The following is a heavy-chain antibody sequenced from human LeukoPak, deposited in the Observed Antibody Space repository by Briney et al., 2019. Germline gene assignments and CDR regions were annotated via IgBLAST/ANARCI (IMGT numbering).Heavy chain of an antibody. V-gene: IGHV4-39*01. CDR3: ARHTKYYDILSGYYPGAFDI. Sequence: SETLSLTCTVSGGSISISSYYWGWIRQPPGKGLEWIGCIHYGGSTHYNPSLKRRFTLSVDTSQNQVSLRLSSVTAADTAVYFCARHTKYYDILSGYYPGAFDIWGQGTMVTVSS. CDR1: GGSISISSYY. J-gene: IGHJ3*02. D-gene: IGHD3-9*01. CDR2: IHYGGST.